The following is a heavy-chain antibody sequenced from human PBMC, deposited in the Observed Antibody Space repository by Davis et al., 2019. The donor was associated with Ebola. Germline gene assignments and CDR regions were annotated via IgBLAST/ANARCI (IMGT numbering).Heavy chain of an antibody. CDR2: ISGSGGST. CDR1: GFTLSSYA. Sequence: GESLKISCAASGFTLSSYAMSWVRQAPGKGLEWVSAISGSGGSTYYADSVKGRFTISRDNAKNTLYLQMNSLRAEDTAVYYCAREGAEQAFDIWGQGTMVTVSS. V-gene: IGHV3-23*01. CDR3: AREGAEQAFDI. J-gene: IGHJ3*02. D-gene: IGHD1-26*01.